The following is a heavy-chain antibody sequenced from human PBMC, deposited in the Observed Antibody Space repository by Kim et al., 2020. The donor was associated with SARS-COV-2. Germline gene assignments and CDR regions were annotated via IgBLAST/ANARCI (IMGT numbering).Heavy chain of an antibody. Sequence: STNTTPSRKSRATNSVDTSKNQFSLKLSSVTAADTAVYYCARGYSSVPGYWGQGTLVTVSS. D-gene: IGHD3-22*01. J-gene: IGHJ4*02. V-gene: IGHV4-34*04. CDR3: ARGYSSVPGY. CDR2: ST.